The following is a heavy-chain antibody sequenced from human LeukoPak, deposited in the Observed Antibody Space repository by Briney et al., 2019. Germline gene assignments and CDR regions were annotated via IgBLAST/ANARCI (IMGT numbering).Heavy chain of an antibody. CDR3: GRHFPETGRDEQPLEY. Sequence: SETLSLTCTVSGGSISSSDSYWAWVRQPPGKGLEWIGSICFSRTTYYNPSLKSRVTMSIDTSKNHFSLKVASVTAADTAVYYCGRHFPETGRDEQPLEYWGQGSLFTISS. V-gene: IGHV4-39*01. CDR2: ICFSRTT. D-gene: IGHD3-10*01. CDR1: GGSISSSDSY. J-gene: IGHJ4*02.